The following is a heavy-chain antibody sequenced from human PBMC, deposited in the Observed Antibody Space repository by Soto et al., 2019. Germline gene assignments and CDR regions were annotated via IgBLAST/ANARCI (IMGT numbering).Heavy chain of an antibody. CDR2: INAGNGNT. J-gene: IGHJ4*02. CDR1: GYTFTSYA. V-gene: IGHV1-3*01. D-gene: IGHD3-3*01. Sequence: ASVKVSCKASGYTFTSYAMHWVRQAPGQRLEWMGWINAGNGNTKYSQKFQGRVTITRDTSASTAYMELSSLRSEDTAVYYCARGSQNYDFWSGYFVYFDYWGQGTLVTVSS. CDR3: ARGSQNYDFWSGYFVYFDY.